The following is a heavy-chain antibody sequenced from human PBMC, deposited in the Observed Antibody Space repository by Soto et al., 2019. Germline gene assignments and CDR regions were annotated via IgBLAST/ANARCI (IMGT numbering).Heavy chain of an antibody. CDR1: GGSISSGGYY. J-gene: IGHJ4*02. V-gene: IGHV4-31*02. D-gene: IGHD3-10*01. CDR3: ATYYGSGSPKY. Sequence: PSKTLYITSTVYGGSISSGGYYWSWIRQHPGKGLEWIGYIYYSGXTYYNPSLKSRVTISVDTSKNQFSLKLSSVTAADTAVYYCATYYGSGSPKYWGQGTLVTVSX. CDR2: IYYSGXT.